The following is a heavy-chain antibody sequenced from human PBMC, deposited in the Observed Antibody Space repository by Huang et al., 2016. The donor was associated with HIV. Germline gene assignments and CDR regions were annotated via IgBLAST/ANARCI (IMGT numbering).Heavy chain of an antibody. J-gene: IGHJ4*02. V-gene: IGHV4-34*02. D-gene: IGHD3-10*01. CDR1: VGAFRGSS. CDR3: ARGFNYYASDNLGVYYFDS. CDR2: NNHNGKI. Sequence: QVQLKQWGAGLLKPSETLSLTCAVYVGAFRGSSWTWIRQFPDKGLEWIGDNNHNGKIMYNPSLSSRVTISTDTSKNHFSLPLTSVTAAETALYYCARGFNYYASDNLGVYYFDSWGLGTLVTVSP.